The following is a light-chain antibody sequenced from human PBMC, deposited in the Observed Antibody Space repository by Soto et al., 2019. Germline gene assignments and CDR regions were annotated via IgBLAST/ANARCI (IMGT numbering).Light chain of an antibody. J-gene: IGLJ1*01. CDR1: SSDVGGYNY. V-gene: IGLV2-14*01. CDR3: SSYTSSSIDYV. Sequence: QPVLTQPASVSGSPGQSITISCTGTSSDVGGYNYVSWYQQHPGKAPKLMIYEVSNRPSGVSNRFSGSKSGNTASLTISGLQAEYEADYYCSSYTSSSIDYVFGTGTKLTVL. CDR2: EVS.